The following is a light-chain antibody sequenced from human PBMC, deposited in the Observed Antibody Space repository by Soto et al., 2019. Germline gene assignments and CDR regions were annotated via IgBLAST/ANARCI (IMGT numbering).Light chain of an antibody. CDR3: SSYTSSSTYV. J-gene: IGLJ1*01. CDR2: EVS. CDR1: SSDVGNYNR. Sequence: QSALTQPPSVSGSPGQSVTISCTGTSSDVGNYNRVSWYQQPPGTAPKVIIYEVSNRPSGVPDRFSGSKSGNTASLTISGLQAEDEADYYCSSYTSSSTYVFATGTKLTVL. V-gene: IGLV2-18*02.